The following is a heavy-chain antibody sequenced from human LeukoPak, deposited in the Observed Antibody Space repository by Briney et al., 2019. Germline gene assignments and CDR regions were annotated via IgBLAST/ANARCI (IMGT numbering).Heavy chain of an antibody. D-gene: IGHD6-6*01. V-gene: IGHV4-61*02. CDR1: GGSLSSGSYY. Sequence: SETLSLTCTVSGGSLSSGSYYWSWIRQPAGKGLEWIGRIYTSGSTNYNPSLKSRVTISVDTSKNQFSLKLSSVTAADTAVYYCARSSIAADSLYYYYYMDVWGKGTTVTVSS. CDR2: IYTSGST. J-gene: IGHJ6*03. CDR3: ARSSIAADSLYYYYYMDV.